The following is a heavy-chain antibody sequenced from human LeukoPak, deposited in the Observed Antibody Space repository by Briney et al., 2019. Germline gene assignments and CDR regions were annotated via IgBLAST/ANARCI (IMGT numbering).Heavy chain of an antibody. D-gene: IGHD1-26*01. CDR2: ISYDGSNK. J-gene: IGHJ4*02. V-gene: IGHV3-30*18. CDR3: AKGSARVGALFDY. CDR1: GFTFSSYG. Sequence: PGGSLRLSCAAPGFTFSSYGMHWVRQAPGKGLEWVAVISYDGSNKYYADSVKGRFTISRDNSKNTLYLQMNSLRAEDTAVYYCAKGSARVGALFDYWGQGTLVTVSS.